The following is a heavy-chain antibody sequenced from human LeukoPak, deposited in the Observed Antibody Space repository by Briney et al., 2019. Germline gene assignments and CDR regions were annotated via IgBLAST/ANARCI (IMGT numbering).Heavy chain of an antibody. CDR2: IVVGSGNT. Sequence: ASVKVSCKASGFTFTSSAMQWVRQARGQRLEWIGWIVVGSGNTNYAQKFQERVTITRDMSTSTAYMELSSLRAEDTAVYYCAADRGYSSGWEVWGKGTTVTVSS. CDR3: AADRGYSSGWEV. CDR1: GFTFTSSA. D-gene: IGHD6-19*01. J-gene: IGHJ6*04. V-gene: IGHV1-58*02.